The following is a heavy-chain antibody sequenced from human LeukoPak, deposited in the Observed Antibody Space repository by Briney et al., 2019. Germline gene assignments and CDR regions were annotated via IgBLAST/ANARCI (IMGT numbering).Heavy chain of an antibody. CDR3: ARDGATVNYYGMDV. D-gene: IGHD4-11*01. CDR2: IYTSGST. V-gene: IGHV4-4*07. J-gene: IGHJ6*02. CDR1: GGSTSSYY. Sequence: NPSETLSLTCTVSGGSTSSYYWSWIRQPAGKGLEWIGRIYTSGSTNYNPSLKSRVTMSVDTSKNQFSLKLSSVTAADTAVYYCARDGATVNYYGMDVWGQGTTVTVSS.